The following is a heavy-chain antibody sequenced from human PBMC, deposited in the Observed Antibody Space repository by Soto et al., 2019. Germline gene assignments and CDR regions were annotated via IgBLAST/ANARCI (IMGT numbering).Heavy chain of an antibody. J-gene: IGHJ4*02. D-gene: IGHD2-2*01. CDR3: ASHEEYHSLYGIDF. V-gene: IGHV3-74*01. CDR1: GFTLSSYC. Sequence: PGGSLRLSCAASGFTLSSYCMSWVRQAPGKGLVWVSRINISGGSTNYADSVKGRFTISRDNTKNTVYLQLNSLRAEDTAVYYCASHEEYHSLYGIDFWGQGTLVTVSS. CDR2: INISGGST.